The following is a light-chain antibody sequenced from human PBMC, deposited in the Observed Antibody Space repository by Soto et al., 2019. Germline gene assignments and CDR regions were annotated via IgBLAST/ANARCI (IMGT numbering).Light chain of an antibody. V-gene: IGLV2-23*01. Sequence: QSALTQPASVSGSPGQSITISCTGTSSDVGSYNLVSWYQQHPGKAPKLMIYEGSKRPSGISNRFSGSKSGNTASLTISGLQAEDGAEYYCCSYADSSRIYVFGSGTKFTVL. CDR2: EGS. CDR3: CSYADSSRIYV. CDR1: SSDVGSYNL. J-gene: IGLJ1*01.